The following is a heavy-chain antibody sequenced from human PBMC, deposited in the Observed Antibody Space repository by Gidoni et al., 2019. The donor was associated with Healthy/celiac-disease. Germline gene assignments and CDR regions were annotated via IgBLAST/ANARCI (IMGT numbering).Heavy chain of an antibody. D-gene: IGHD1-26*01. CDR3: AREPEWELLHMDV. CDR1: GFPFSSYS. J-gene: IGHJ6*03. V-gene: IGHV3-48*02. CDR2: IISSSSTI. Sequence: EVQLVESGGGLVQPGGSLRLSCAASGFPFSSYSMNWVRQAPGKGLEWVSYIISSSSTIYYADSVKGRFTISRDNAKNSLYLQMNSLRDEDTAVYYCAREPEWELLHMDVWGKGTTVTVSS.